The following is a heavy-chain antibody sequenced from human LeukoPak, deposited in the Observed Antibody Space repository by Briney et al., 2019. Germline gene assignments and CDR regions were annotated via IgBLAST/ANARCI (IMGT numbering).Heavy chain of an antibody. V-gene: IGHV1-69*13. J-gene: IGHJ3*02. CDR3: ARDPGGILTGYHDAFDI. Sequence: ASVKVSCKASGGTFSSYAISWVRQAPGQGLEWMGGIIPIFGTANYAQKFQGRVTITADESTSTAYMELSSLRSEDTAVYYCARDPGGILTGYHDAFDIWGQGTMVTVSS. D-gene: IGHD3-9*01. CDR2: IIPIFGTA. CDR1: GGTFSSYA.